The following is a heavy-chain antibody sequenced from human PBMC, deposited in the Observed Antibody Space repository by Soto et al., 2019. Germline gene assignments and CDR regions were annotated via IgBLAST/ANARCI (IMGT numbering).Heavy chain of an antibody. CDR1: GHSFVTHW. J-gene: IGHJ4*02. CDR2: IYPGDSET. V-gene: IGHV5-51*01. Sequence: EVLLAQSGAEVKKPGDSLKISCKGSGHSFVTHWIGWVRQMPGKGLEWMGIIYPGDSETKYSPSFQGQVTISADKSISTAYLQWSSLKASDTALYYCVSTINEYFEYWGQGTLVTVSS. D-gene: IGHD3-9*01. CDR3: VSTINEYFEY.